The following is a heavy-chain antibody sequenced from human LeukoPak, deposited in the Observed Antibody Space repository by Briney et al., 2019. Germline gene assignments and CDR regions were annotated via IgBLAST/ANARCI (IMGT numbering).Heavy chain of an antibody. CDR3: GREDGYSQADS. Sequence: SETLSLTCTVSGGSVNSGSYYWSWIRQPPGKGLEWIGYIYYTGSTYYNPSLKSRVTISLDTSKNQFSLILSSVTAADTAVYYCGREDGYSQADSWGQGILVTVSS. CDR2: IYYTGST. J-gene: IGHJ4*02. D-gene: IGHD5-24*01. V-gene: IGHV4-61*01. CDR1: GGSVNSGSYY.